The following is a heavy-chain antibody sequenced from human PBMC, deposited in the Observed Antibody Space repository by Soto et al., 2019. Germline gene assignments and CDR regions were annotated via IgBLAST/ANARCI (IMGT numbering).Heavy chain of an antibody. J-gene: IGHJ6*02. CDR3: ARDLSSSSWKYYYYYGMDV. CDR1: GYTFTGYY. D-gene: IGHD6-13*01. Sequence: GASVKVSCKASGYTFTGYYMHWVRQAPGQGLEWMGWINPNSGGTNYAQKFQGWVTMTRDTSISTAYMELSRLRSDDTAVYYCARDLSSSSWKYYYYYGMDVWGQGTTVTVSS. CDR2: INPNSGGT. V-gene: IGHV1-2*04.